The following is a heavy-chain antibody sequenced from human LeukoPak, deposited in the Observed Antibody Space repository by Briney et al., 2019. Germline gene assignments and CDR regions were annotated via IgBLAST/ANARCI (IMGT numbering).Heavy chain of an antibody. CDR3: ARDWWFDP. J-gene: IGHJ5*02. V-gene: IGHV3-74*01. CDR1: GFTFNGYW. CDR2: INSDGSTT. Sequence: PGGSLRLSCVGSGFTFNGYWMHWVRQGPGKELVWVSRINSDGSTTNYADSVKGRFTISRDNAKNTLYLQMNLLRAEDTGVYYCARDWWFDPWGQGTLVTVSS.